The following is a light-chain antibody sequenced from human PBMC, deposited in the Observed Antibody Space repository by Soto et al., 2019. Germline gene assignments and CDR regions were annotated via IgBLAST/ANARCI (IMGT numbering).Light chain of an antibody. J-gene: IGKJ1*01. CDR3: QQYGSSGT. CDR2: GAS. CDR1: QSVSNNY. Sequence: EIVLTQSPGTLALAPGERATLSCRSSQSVSNNYLPWYHEKPGQAPSLLIYGASNRATGIPDRFIGSGSGTDFTLTISRLDPEDLAVYYCQQYGSSGTFGQGTKVEIK. V-gene: IGKV3-20*01.